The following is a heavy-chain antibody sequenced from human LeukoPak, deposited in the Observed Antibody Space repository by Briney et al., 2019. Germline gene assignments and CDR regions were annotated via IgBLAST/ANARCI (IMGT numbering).Heavy chain of an antibody. CDR2: IYYTGST. V-gene: IGHV4-61*05. Sequence: SETLSLTCTVSGGSISISGDSISSYYWSWIRQPPGKGLEWIGYIYYTGSTNYNPSLKSRVAISLDTSKNQFSLRLSSVTAADTAVYYCARWRYSSSSGWFDTWGQGTLVTVSS. CDR3: ARWRYSSSSGWFDT. D-gene: IGHD6-6*01. CDR1: GGSISISGDSISSYY. J-gene: IGHJ5*02.